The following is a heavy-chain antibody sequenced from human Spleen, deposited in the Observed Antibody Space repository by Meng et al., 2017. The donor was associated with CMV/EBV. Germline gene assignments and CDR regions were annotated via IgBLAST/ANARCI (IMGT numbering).Heavy chain of an antibody. V-gene: IGHV3-66*02. CDR2: IYHGGTT. Sequence: GESLKISCVASGFTVGSNYLTWVRQAPGKGLAWVSLIYHGGTTKYADSVKGRFTISTDNSENTLHLLMTSLRTEDTAIYYCARGRYGSEVFWGRGTLVTVSS. J-gene: IGHJ4*02. CDR1: GFTVGSNY. D-gene: IGHD3-10*01. CDR3: ARGRYGSEVF.